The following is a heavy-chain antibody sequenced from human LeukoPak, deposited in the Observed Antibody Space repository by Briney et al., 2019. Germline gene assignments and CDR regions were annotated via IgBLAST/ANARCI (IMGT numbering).Heavy chain of an antibody. CDR1: GFTFSSYA. CDR2: ISGSGGST. V-gene: IGHV3-23*01. D-gene: IGHD5-24*01. J-gene: IGHJ4*02. Sequence: GGSLRLSCAASGFTFSSYAMSWVRQAPGKGLEWVSAISGSGGSTYYADSVKGRFTISRDNSKNTLYLQMNGLRAEDTAVYYCAKSRGRDGYIWWGQGTLVTVST. CDR3: AKSRGRDGYIW.